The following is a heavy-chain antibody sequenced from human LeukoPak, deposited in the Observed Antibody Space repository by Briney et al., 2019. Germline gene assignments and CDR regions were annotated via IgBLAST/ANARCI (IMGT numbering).Heavy chain of an antibody. CDR3: VRDAPGREGPHY. J-gene: IGHJ4*02. CDR2: IDEDGSEE. V-gene: IGHV3-7*01. Sequence: GGSLRLSCAASGSTYSRYWMSWVRQAPGKGLEWVANIDEDGSEEYYVDSVKGRFTISRDNSKNSLSLQMNSLRVEDTAVYHCVRDAPGREGPHYWGEGILVTVSS. CDR1: GSTYSRYW.